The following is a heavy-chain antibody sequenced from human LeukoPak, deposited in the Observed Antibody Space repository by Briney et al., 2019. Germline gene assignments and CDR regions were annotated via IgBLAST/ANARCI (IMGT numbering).Heavy chain of an antibody. CDR3: ARGPTADEWLPYYYYYYMDV. CDR1: GGSISSGSYY. CDR2: IYTSGST. Sequence: SETLSLTCTVSGGSISSGSYYWSWIRQPAGKGLEWIGRIYTSGSTNYNPSLKSRVTISVDTSKNQFSLKLSSVTAADTAVYYCARGPTADEWLPYYYYYYMDVWGKGTTVTVSS. J-gene: IGHJ6*03. D-gene: IGHD3-3*01. V-gene: IGHV4-61*02.